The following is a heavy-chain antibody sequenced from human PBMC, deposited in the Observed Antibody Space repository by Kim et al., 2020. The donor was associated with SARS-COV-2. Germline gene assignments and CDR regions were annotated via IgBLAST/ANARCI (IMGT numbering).Heavy chain of an antibody. V-gene: IGHV3-7*01. J-gene: IGHJ4*02. CDR3: AREYYDR. D-gene: IGHD3-22*01. CDR2: VGSER. Sequence: VGSERYYVDTGKGRFTISRDNAKNSLYLQMNSLRAEDTAVYYCAREYYDRWGQGTLVTVSS.